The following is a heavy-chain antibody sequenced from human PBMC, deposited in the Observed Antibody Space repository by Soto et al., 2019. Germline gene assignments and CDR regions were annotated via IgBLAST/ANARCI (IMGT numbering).Heavy chain of an antibody. V-gene: IGHV3-11*01. D-gene: IGHD3-10*01. Sequence: QVQLVESGGGLVKPGGSLRLSCAASGFTFSDYYMSWIRQAPGKGLEWGSYISSSGSTKYYADSVKGRFTLSRDNAKNSLYLQMTSLRAEDTAVYYCARDRPTHSGSYPTAAFDIWGQGTMVTVSS. CDR1: GFTFSDYY. CDR2: ISSSGSTK. J-gene: IGHJ3*02. CDR3: ARDRPTHSGSYPTAAFDI.